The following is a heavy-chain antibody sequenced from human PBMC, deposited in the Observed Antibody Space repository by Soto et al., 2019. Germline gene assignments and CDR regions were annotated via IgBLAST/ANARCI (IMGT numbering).Heavy chain of an antibody. CDR2: ISHSGNT. CDR3: GSYDCGGARCPGLDV. D-gene: IGHD2-21*01. CDR1: GGSISSGGYY. Sequence: QVQLQESGPGLVKPSQTLSLTCTVSGGSISSGGYYWTWIRQPPGKGLEWIGYISHSGNTYYNSSLKSRLTRSLDTSTNQFALSLSSVTAADTAVYYCGSYDCGGARCPGLDVWGLGTTVTVSS. J-gene: IGHJ6*02. V-gene: IGHV4-30-4*01.